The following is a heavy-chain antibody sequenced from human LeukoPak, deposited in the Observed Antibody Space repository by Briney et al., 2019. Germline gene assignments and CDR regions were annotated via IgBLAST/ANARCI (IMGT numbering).Heavy chain of an antibody. D-gene: IGHD2-2*01. CDR2: INHSGST. CDR1: GGSFSGYY. CDR3: ARGDVVVPAATGDYYYYYGMDV. Sequence: SETLSLTCAVYGGSFSGYYWSWIRQPPGKGLEWIGEINHSGSTNYNPSLKSRVTISVDTSKNQFSLKLSSVTAADTAVYYCARGDVVVPAATGDYYYYYGMDVWGQGTTATVSS. J-gene: IGHJ6*02. V-gene: IGHV4-34*01.